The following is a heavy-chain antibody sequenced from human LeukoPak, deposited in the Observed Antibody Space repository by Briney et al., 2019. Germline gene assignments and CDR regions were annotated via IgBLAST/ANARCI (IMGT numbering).Heavy chain of an antibody. V-gene: IGHV1-69*13. D-gene: IGHD5-24*01. CDR2: IIPIFGTA. J-gene: IGHJ4*02. CDR3: AREMATISFVFDY. CDR1: GGTFSRHA. Sequence: GASVKVSCKASGGTFSRHAISWVRQAPGQGLEWMGGIIPIFGTANYAQKFQGRVTITADESTSTAYMELSSPRSEDTAVYYCAREMATISFVFDYWGQGTLVTVSS.